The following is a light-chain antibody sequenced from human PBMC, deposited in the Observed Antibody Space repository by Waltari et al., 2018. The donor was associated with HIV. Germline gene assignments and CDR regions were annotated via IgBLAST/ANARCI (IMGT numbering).Light chain of an antibody. V-gene: IGKV1-39*01. CDR1: QNIKNY. CDR3: QQSYSSPT. CDR2: TAT. J-gene: IGKJ3*01. Sequence: DIQMTQSPSSLSASIGDRVTITCRTSQNIKNYLNWYQQKPGKAPKMLIYTATTVQSGVSSRFNGSGSGTDFTLTITGLEPEDFALYFCQQSYSSPTFGPGTTVDVK.